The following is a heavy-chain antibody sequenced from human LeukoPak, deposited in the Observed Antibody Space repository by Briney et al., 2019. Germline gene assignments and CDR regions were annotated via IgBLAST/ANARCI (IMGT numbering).Heavy chain of an antibody. V-gene: IGHV4-34*01. CDR2: INHSGST. CDR3: ARGWRSGCDQTFDY. CDR1: GGSFSGYY. J-gene: IGHJ4*02. Sequence: SETLSLTCAVYGGSFSGYYWSWIRQPPGKGLEWIGEINHSGSTNYNPSLKSRVTISVDTSKNQFSLKLSSVTAADTAVYYCARGWRSGCDQTFDYGGEGTLVTVS. D-gene: IGHD5-12*01.